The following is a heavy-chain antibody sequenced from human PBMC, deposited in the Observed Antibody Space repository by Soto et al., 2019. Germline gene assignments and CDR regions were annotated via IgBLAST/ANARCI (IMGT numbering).Heavy chain of an antibody. J-gene: IGHJ5*02. Sequence: QVQLVQSGAEVKKPGSSVKVSCKASGGTFSSYAISWVRQAPGQGLEWMGGIIPIFGTANYAQKFQGRVTITADESTSTAYMELSSLRSEDTAVYYCVRDDSQWELLGFWFDPWGQGTLVTVSS. V-gene: IGHV1-69*01. CDR1: GGTFSSYA. CDR3: VRDDSQWELLGFWFDP. D-gene: IGHD1-26*01. CDR2: IIPIFGTA.